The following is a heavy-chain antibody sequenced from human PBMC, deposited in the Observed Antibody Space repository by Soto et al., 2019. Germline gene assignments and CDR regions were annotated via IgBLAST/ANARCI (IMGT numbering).Heavy chain of an antibody. V-gene: IGHV1-2*04. D-gene: IGHD4-17*01. CDR2: INPNNGDT. CDR3: ATQRDYGDYGAFDY. CDR1: GYTFTGYY. J-gene: IGHJ4*02. Sequence: QVQLVQSGAEVKKPGASVKVSCKTSGYTFTGYYIHWVRQAPGQGLEWMGWINPNNGDTNYAQNFQGWVTMTRDTSISTAYMELSRLRSDDTAVYYCATQRDYGDYGAFDYWGQGTLVTVSS.